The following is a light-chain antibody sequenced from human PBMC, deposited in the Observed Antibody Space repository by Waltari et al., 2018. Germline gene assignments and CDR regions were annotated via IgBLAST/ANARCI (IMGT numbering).Light chain of an antibody. CDR2: EVS. CDR1: SSDVGGYNY. CDR3: SSYTSISAVV. Sequence: QSALTQPASVSGSPGQSITISCTGTSSDVGGYNYVSWYQQYPGKAPKLIIYEVSNRPSGVSNRFSGSKSGNTASLTISGLQAEDEADYYCSSYTSISAVVFGGGTKLTVL. V-gene: IGLV2-14*01. J-gene: IGLJ2*01.